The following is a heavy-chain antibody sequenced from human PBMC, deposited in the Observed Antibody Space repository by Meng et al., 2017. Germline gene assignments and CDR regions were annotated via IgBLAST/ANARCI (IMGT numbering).Heavy chain of an antibody. J-gene: IGHJ4*02. V-gene: IGHV1-2*06. Sequence: VHVMRHGLWWKRPGAAVKVSCKASGSTFAAYWIQWVRQAPGQGLEWMGRIDPKSDNTHYAQKFQGRVTMTRDTSISTAYMELSGLRSDDTAVYYCARDEDISAAGYLLGDFWGQGTLVTVSS. CDR2: IDPKSDNT. D-gene: IGHD6-13*01. CDR3: ARDEDISAAGYLLGDF. CDR1: GSTFAAYW.